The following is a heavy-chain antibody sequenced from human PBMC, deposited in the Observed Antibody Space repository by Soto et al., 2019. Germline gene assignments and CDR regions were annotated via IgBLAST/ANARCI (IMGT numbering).Heavy chain of an antibody. Sequence: QVQLVQSGAEVKKPGASVKVSCKASGYIFNRYSISWVRQAPGQGLEWMGWISAYNGDTNYAQQLQGRVTLTRETSTSTAYMELRNLRSDDTAMYYCARDHAGSGWFRFDYWGQGTLVTVSS. CDR3: ARDHAGSGWFRFDY. CDR1: GYIFNRYS. V-gene: IGHV1-18*01. J-gene: IGHJ4*02. D-gene: IGHD6-19*01. CDR2: ISAYNGDT.